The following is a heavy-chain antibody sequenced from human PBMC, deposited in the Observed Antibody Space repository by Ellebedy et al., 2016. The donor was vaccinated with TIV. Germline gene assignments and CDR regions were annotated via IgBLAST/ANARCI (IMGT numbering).Heavy chain of an antibody. V-gene: IGHV3-9*01. CDR1: GFKFETYA. CDR2: ISKTSSNI. D-gene: IGHD4-23*01. CDR3: ATSYGGLNN. Sequence: SLKISXAASGFKFETYAMHWVRQGPGKGLEWVAAISKTSSNIHYGDSVKGRFTISRDNARNSLYLEMNSLRREDTGVYYCATSYGGLNNWGQGTLVTVSS. J-gene: IGHJ4*02.